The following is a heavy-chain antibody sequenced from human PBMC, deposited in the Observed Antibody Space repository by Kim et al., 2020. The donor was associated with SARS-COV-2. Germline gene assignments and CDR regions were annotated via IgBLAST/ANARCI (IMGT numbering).Heavy chain of an antibody. CDR2: ISSSSYI. D-gene: IGHD6-19*01. CDR1: GFTFSSYS. Sequence: GGSLRLSCAASGFTFSSYSMNWVRQAPGKGLEWVSSISSSSYIYYADSVKGRFTISRDNAKNSLYLQMNSLRAEDTAVYYCASLIAVAGSYYYGMDVWGQGTTVTVSS. J-gene: IGHJ6*02. V-gene: IGHV3-21*01. CDR3: ASLIAVAGSYYYGMDV.